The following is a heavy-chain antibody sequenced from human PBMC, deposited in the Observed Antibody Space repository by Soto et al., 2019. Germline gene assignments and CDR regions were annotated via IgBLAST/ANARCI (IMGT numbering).Heavy chain of an antibody. J-gene: IGHJ4*02. Sequence: QVQLVESGGGVVQPGRSLRLSCAASGFTFSSYGMHWVRQAPGKGLEWVAVISYDGSNKYYADSVQGRFTISRETSKNTQYLRMKSVSAEDTAVYSCAKGAYSGSYWDYWGQGTLVTVSS. V-gene: IGHV3-30*18. D-gene: IGHD1-26*01. CDR2: ISYDGSNK. CDR3: AKGAYSGSYWDY. CDR1: GFTFSSYG.